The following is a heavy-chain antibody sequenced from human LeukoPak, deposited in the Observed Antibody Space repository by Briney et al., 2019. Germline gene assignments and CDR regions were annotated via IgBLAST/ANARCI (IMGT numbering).Heavy chain of an antibody. CDR1: GFTFSSYW. V-gene: IGHV3-74*01. Sequence: GGSLRLSCAASGFTFSSYWMHWVRQAPGKGLVWVSRINSDGSSTSYADSVKGRFTISRDNAKNTLYLQMNSLRAEDTAVYYCATLYYDSRNASDIWGQGTMVTVSS. D-gene: IGHD3-22*01. CDR3: ATLYYDSRNASDI. CDR2: INSDGSST. J-gene: IGHJ3*02.